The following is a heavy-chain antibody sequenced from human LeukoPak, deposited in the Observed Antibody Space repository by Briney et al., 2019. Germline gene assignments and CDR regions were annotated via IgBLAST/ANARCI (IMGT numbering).Heavy chain of an antibody. CDR1: GFTFSSYA. CDR3: ARDYSSSFPGSFDY. J-gene: IGHJ4*03. Sequence: GGSLRLSCAASGFTFSSYAMRWVRQAPGKGLEWVAVISYDGSNKYYADSVKGRFTISRDNSKNTLYLQPNSLRAEDTAVYYCARDYSSSFPGSFDYWGQGTLVTVSS. V-gene: IGHV3-30*04. D-gene: IGHD6-13*01. CDR2: ISYDGSNK.